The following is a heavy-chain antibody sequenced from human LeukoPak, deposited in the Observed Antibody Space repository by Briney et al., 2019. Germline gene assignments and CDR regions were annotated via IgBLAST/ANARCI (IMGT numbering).Heavy chain of an antibody. J-gene: IGHJ6*03. Sequence: SETLSLTCTVSGGSISSYYWSWIRRPAGKGLEWIGRIYTSGSTNYNPSLKSRVTMSVDTSKNQFSLKLSSVTAADTAVYYCARAGYCSSTSCYFQGYYYYYMDVWGKGTTVTVSS. CDR3: ARAGYCSSTSCYFQGYYYYYMDV. CDR2: IYTSGST. CDR1: GGSISSYY. V-gene: IGHV4-4*07. D-gene: IGHD2-2*01.